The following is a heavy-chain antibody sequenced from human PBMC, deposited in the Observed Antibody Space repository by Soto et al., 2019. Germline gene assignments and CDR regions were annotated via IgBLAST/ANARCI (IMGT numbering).Heavy chain of an antibody. D-gene: IGHD4-17*01. J-gene: IGHJ4*02. Sequence: ASVKVSCKASGYSFTTYGISWVRQATGQGLEWMGWMNPNSGNTGYAQKFQGRVTMTRNTSISTAYMELSSLRSEDTAVYYCARPLYGANFAYWGKGTLVPVSP. CDR1: GYSFTTYG. CDR3: ARPLYGANFAY. CDR2: MNPNSGNT. V-gene: IGHV1-8*01.